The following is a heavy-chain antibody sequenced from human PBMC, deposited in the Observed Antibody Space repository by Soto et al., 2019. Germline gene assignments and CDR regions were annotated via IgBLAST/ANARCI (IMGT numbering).Heavy chain of an antibody. CDR3: VRSAPYYRDY. J-gene: IGHJ4*01. Sequence: GGSLRLSCAASGFTFSSYSMNWVRQAPGKGLEWVSSISSSSSYIYYADSVKGRFTVSRDNSKSTLYLQMHSLRAEDTAVYYCVRSAPYYRDYWGHGTLVTVSS. CDR2: ISSSSSYI. V-gene: IGHV3-21*01. D-gene: IGHD3-10*01. CDR1: GFTFSSYS.